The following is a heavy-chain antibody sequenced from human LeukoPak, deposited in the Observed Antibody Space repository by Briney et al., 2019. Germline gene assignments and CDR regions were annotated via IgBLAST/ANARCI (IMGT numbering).Heavy chain of an antibody. Sequence: PGGSLRLSCAVSGFSFSNYWMSWVRQAPGKGLEWVANIKQDGSEKYYVDSVKGRFTISRDSAKNSLYLQMNSLRGEDTAVYYCARSNYYERSRESDYWGQGTLVTVSS. CDR2: IKQDGSEK. CDR3: ARSNYYERSRESDY. V-gene: IGHV3-7*03. D-gene: IGHD3-22*01. CDR1: GFSFSNYW. J-gene: IGHJ4*02.